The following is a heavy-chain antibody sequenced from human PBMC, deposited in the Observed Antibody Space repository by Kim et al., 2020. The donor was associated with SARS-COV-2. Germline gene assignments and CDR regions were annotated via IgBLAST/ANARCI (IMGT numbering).Heavy chain of an antibody. J-gene: IGHJ6*02. D-gene: IGHD3-16*01. Sequence: SVKVSCKASGGTFSSYAISWVRQAPGQGLEWMGGIIPVFGTASYAQNFQGRVTVTADESTSTAYLELSSLRSEDTAVYYCARHRIPGDSQYGMDVWGQGTTVTVSS. CDR2: IIPVFGTA. V-gene: IGHV1-69*13. CDR3: ARHRIPGDSQYGMDV. CDR1: GGTFSSYA.